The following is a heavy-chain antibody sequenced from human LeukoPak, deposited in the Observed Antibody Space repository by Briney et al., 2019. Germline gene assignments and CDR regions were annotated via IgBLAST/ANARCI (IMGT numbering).Heavy chain of an antibody. CDR3: ARHVDDFWSGYSFY. V-gene: IGHV4-39*01. J-gene: IGHJ4*02. CDR2: IYYSGST. Sequence: SETLSLTCTVSGGSISSSSYYWGWIRQPPGKGLEWIGSIYYSGSTYYNPSLKSRVTISVDTSKNQFSLKLSSVTAADTAVYYCARHVDDFWSGYSFYWGQGTLVTVSS. D-gene: IGHD3-3*01. CDR1: GGSISSSSYY.